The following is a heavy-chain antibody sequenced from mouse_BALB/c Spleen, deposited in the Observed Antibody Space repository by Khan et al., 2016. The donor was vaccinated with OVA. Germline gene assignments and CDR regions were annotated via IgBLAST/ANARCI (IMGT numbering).Heavy chain of an antibody. V-gene: IGHV5-4*02. Sequence: EVELVESGGGLVKPGGSLKLSCAASGFTFSDYYMYWVRQTPEKRLEWVATISDGGSYTYYPASVKGRFTISRAAVTHTLYLQLSSLKSEDTAMYYCARGFYGGPFTYWGQGTLVTVSA. CDR3: ARGFYGGPFTY. CDR1: GFTFSDYY. CDR2: ISDGGSYT. D-gene: IGHD1-1*02. J-gene: IGHJ3*01.